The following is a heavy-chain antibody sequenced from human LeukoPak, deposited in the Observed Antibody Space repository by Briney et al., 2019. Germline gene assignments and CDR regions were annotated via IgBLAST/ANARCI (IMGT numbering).Heavy chain of an antibody. CDR3: ARNLIPEQLVLNF. J-gene: IGHJ4*02. CDR2: IYTSGST. CDR1: GGSISSGSYY. Sequence: PSETLSLTCTVSGGSISSGSYYWSWIRQPAGKGLEWIGRIYTSGSTNYNPSLKSRVTISVDTSKNQFSLNLKSVTPEDTAVYYCARNLIPEQLVLNFWGQGILVTVSS. D-gene: IGHD6-13*01. V-gene: IGHV4-61*02.